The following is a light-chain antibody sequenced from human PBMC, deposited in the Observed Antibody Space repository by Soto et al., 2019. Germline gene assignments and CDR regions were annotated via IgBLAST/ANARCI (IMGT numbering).Light chain of an antibody. J-gene: IGLJ3*02. CDR1: SSDVGGYNY. CDR2: AVN. Sequence: QSALTQPASVSGSPGQSISISCTGTSSDVGGYNYVCWYQQHPGKAPKLIIYAVNNRPSGVSNRFSGSKSGNTASLSISGLQAEDEADYYCSSYTSSNTVVFGGGTKVNVL. CDR3: SSYTSSNTVV. V-gene: IGLV2-14*01.